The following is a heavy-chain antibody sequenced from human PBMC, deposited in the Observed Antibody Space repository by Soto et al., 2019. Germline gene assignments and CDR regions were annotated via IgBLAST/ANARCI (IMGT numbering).Heavy chain of an antibody. CDR1: GFTFSSYS. J-gene: IGHJ6*02. V-gene: IGHV3-48*02. D-gene: IGHD4-17*01. CDR2: ISSSSSTI. CDR3: ARDDYGDLYYYYGMDV. Sequence: EVQLVESGGGLVQPGGSLRLSCAASGFTFSSYSMNWVRQAPGQGLEWVSYISSSSSTIYYADSVKGRFTISRDNAKNSLYLQMNSLRDEDTAVYYCARDDYGDLYYYYGMDVWGQGTTVTVSS.